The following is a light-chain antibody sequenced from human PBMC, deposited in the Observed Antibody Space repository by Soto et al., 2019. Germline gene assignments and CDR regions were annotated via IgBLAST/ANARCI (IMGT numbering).Light chain of an antibody. J-gene: IGKJ5*01. CDR1: QIVSMNY. CDR3: QQYVSSPIT. CDR2: GAA. Sequence: EISLTQAPGTPSFSPGERATLSFRASQIVSMNYFAWYQQKPGQAPRLLIYGAASRATGIPDRFSGSGSGTDFTLTISRLEPEDFAVYYCQQYVSSPITFGQGTRLEIK. V-gene: IGKV3-20*01.